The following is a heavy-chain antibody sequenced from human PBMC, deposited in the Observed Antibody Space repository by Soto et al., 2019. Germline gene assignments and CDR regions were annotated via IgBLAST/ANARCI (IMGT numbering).Heavy chain of an antibody. V-gene: IGHV3-30*18. D-gene: IGHD6-13*01. Sequence: PGGSLRLSCAASGFTFSSYGMHWVRQAPGKGLEWVAVISYDGSNKYYADSVKGRFTISRDNSKNTLYLQMNSLRAEDTAVYYCAKGGYTYYWGQGTLVTVSS. J-gene: IGHJ4*02. CDR1: GFTFSSYG. CDR3: AKGGYTYY. CDR2: ISYDGSNK.